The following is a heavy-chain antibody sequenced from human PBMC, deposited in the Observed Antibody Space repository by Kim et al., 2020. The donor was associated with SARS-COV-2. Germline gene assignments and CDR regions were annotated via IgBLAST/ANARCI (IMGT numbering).Heavy chain of an antibody. Sequence: GGSLRLSCAASGFTFDDYAMHWVRQAPGKGLEWVSLISWDGGSTYYADSVKGRFTISRDNSKNSLYLQMNSLRAEDTALYYCAQYSGSYFGYWGQGTLVTVSS. V-gene: IGHV3-43D*03. CDR1: GFTFDDYA. CDR2: ISWDGGST. J-gene: IGHJ4*02. D-gene: IGHD1-26*01. CDR3: AQYSGSYFGY.